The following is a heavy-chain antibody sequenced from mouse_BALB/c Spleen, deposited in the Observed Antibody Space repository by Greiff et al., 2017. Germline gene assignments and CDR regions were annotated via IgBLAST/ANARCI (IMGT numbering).Heavy chain of an antibody. V-gene: IGHV6-3*01. CDR2: IRLKSDNYAT. D-gene: IGHD1-1*01. CDR3: TVGSSYVPFAY. CDR1: GFTFSSYW. J-gene: IGHJ3*01. Sequence: EVKLVESGGGLVQPGGSMKLSCVASGFTFSSYWMSWVRQSPEKGLEWVAEIRLKSDNYATHYAESVKGKFTISRDDSKSRLYLQMNSLRAEDTGIYYCTVGSSYVPFAYWGQGTLVTVSA.